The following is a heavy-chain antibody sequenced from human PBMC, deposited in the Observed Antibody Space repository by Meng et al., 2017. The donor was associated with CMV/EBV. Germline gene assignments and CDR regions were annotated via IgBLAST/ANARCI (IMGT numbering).Heavy chain of an antibody. CDR2: IYSGGST. J-gene: IGHJ3*02. Sequence: GESLKISCAASGFTVSSNYMSWVRQAPGKGLEWVSVIYSGGSTYYPDSVKGRFTISRDNSKNTLYLQMNSLRAEDTAVYYCAREIVRSYYDFWSGYYSVPTGAFDIWGQGTMVTVSS. D-gene: IGHD3-3*01. V-gene: IGHV3-53*01. CDR3: AREIVRSYYDFWSGYYSVPTGAFDI. CDR1: GFTVSSNY.